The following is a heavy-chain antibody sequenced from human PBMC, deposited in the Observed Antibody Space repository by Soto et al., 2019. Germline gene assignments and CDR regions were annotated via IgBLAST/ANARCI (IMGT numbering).Heavy chain of an antibody. Sequence: GGSLRLSCAASGFTFSSYAMSWVRQAPGKGLEWVSAISGSGGSTYYADSVKGRFTISRDNSKNTLYLQMNSLRAEDTAVYYCAKPRLVVVITTWSYWGQGTLVTVSS. V-gene: IGHV3-23*01. CDR2: ISGSGGST. CDR3: AKPRLVVVITTWSY. CDR1: GFTFSSYA. D-gene: IGHD3-22*01. J-gene: IGHJ4*02.